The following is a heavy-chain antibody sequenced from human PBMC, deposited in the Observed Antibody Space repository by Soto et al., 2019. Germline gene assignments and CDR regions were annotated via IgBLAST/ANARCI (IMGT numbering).Heavy chain of an antibody. CDR3: AKRDCSGGSCYPGYFDY. CDR2: ISGSGDST. V-gene: IGHV3-23*01. Sequence: EVQVLESGGGLVQPGGSLRLSCAASGFIFSNYAMNWVRQAPGKGLEWVSGISGSGDSTYYADSVRGRFTISRDNSRNPLYLQMDSLRADDTAVYYCAKRDCSGGSCYPGYFDYWGQGTLVTVSS. CDR1: GFIFSNYA. J-gene: IGHJ4*02. D-gene: IGHD2-15*01.